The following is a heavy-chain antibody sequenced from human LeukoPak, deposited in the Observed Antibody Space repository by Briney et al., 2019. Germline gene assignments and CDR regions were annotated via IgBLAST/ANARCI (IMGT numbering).Heavy chain of an antibody. J-gene: IGHJ4*02. CDR2: ISGSGGST. D-gene: IGHD6-19*01. CDR1: GFTFSSYV. V-gene: IGHV3-23*01. CDR3: TRSDSGWHFDYFDY. Sequence: GGSLRLSCAASGFTFSSYVMSWVRQAPGKGLEWVSAISGSGGSTYYADSVKGRFTISRDNSKNTLYLQMNSLRAKDTAVYYCTRSDSGWHFDYFDYWGQGTLVTVSS.